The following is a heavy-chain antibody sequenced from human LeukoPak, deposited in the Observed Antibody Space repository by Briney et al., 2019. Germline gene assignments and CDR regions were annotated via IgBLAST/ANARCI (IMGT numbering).Heavy chain of an antibody. V-gene: IGHV3-23*01. J-gene: IGHJ5*02. CDR1: GFTFSSYA. CDR2: ISGSGGST. Sequence: PGGSLRLSCAASGFTFSSYAMSWVRQAPGKGLEWVSAISGSGGSTYYADSVKGRFTISRDNSKNTLYLQMNSLRAEDTAVYYCAKSSKGVGAESILNWFDPWGQGTLVTVSS. CDR3: AKSSKGVGAESILNWFDP. D-gene: IGHD1-26*01.